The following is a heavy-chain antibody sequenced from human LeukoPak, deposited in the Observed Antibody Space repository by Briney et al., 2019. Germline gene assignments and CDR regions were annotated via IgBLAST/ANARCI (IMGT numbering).Heavy chain of an antibody. CDR3: ARDRSGSYYVGYFDY. CDR2: IIPILGIA. D-gene: IGHD1-26*01. CDR1: GGTFSSYA. V-gene: IGHV1-69*04. J-gene: IGHJ4*02. Sequence: SVKVSRKASGGTFSSYAVSWVRQAPGQGLEWMGRIIPILGIANYAQKFQGRVTITADKSTSTAYMELSSLRSEDTAVYYCARDRSGSYYVGYFDYWGQGTLVTVSS.